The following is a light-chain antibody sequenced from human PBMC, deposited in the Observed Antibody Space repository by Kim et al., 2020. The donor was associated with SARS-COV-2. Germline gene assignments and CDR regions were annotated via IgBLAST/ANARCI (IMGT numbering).Light chain of an antibody. Sequence: SASVGDKVTITYRASQSISSYLKWYQQKPRKAPKLLIYAASSLQSGDPSRFSGSGSGTDFTLTISSLQPEDFATYYCQQSYSTPYTFGQGTKLEI. J-gene: IGKJ2*01. CDR2: AAS. CDR3: QQSYSTPYT. V-gene: IGKV1-39*01. CDR1: QSISSY.